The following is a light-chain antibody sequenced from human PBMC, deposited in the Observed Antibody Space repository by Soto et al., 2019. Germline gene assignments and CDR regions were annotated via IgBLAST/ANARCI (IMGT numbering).Light chain of an antibody. Sequence: DIQMTQSPSTLSASVGDRVTITCRASQSINTWLAWYQQKPGKAPRLLIYDASSLQSGVPSRFSGSGSGTEFTLTMSSLEPDDFATYYCQQYDGHFGQGTKLEIK. CDR3: QQYDGH. CDR2: DAS. J-gene: IGKJ2*01. CDR1: QSINTW. V-gene: IGKV1-5*01.